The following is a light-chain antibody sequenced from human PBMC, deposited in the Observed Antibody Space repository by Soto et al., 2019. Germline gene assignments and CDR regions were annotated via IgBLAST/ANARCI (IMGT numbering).Light chain of an antibody. J-gene: IGKJ2*01. CDR1: QSVGTY. CDR3: QQRSSE. V-gene: IGKV3-11*01. Sequence: EIVLTQSPDTLSLSPGERATLSCRASQSVGTYLVWYQQKPGQAPRLLIYGASNRATGIPARFSGSGSGTDFTLTIRCLEAEAFGVYSCQQRSSEFGQGTKLEI. CDR2: GAS.